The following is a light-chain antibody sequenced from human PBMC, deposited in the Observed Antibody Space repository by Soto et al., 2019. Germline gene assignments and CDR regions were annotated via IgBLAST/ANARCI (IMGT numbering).Light chain of an antibody. V-gene: IGLV3-21*02. Sequence: SYELTQPPSVSVAPGQTARISCGGDNIGTKSVHWYQQKPGPAPVLVIYDDHDRPSGIPERFSGSNSGNTATLTITRVEAGDEADYYCQVWDSSSDHYVFAAGTKVTVL. J-gene: IGLJ1*01. CDR1: NIGTKS. CDR3: QVWDSSSDHYV. CDR2: DDH.